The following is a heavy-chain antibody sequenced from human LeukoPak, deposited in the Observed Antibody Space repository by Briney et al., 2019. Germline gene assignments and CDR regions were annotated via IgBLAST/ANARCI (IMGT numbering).Heavy chain of an antibody. V-gene: IGHV4-4*07. Sequence: PSETLSLTCTDTAGSISSYYWSWIRQPAGKGLVWIGRIYSTGSTNYNTSLKCRVTMSVDTSKNQFSLRLRSVTAADTAVYYCGRQIASAGTAGFDFWGQGVLVTVSS. CDR3: GRQIASAGTAGFDF. CDR2: IYSTGST. J-gene: IGHJ4*02. D-gene: IGHD6-13*01. CDR1: AGSISSYY.